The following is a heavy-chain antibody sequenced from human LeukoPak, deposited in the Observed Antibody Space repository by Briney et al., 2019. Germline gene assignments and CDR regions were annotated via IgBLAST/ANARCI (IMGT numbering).Heavy chain of an antibody. J-gene: IGHJ4*02. V-gene: IGHV3-23*01. CDR3: AKGYIQLWWFDY. CDR2: ISGSGDGA. CDR1: GFTFSTYA. D-gene: IGHD2-21*01. Sequence: GSLRLSCAASGFTFSTYAMSWVRQAPGKGLQWVSLISGSGDGAHYADSVKGRFTISRDNSKNTVYLQMTNLRAEDTAVYYCAKGYIQLWWFDYWGRGTLVTVSS.